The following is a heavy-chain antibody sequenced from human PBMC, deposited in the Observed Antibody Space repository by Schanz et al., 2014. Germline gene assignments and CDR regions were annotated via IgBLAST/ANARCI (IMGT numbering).Heavy chain of an antibody. CDR3: ARNRGSGGQNWYFDL. CDR1: GFTFSSYA. Sequence: EVQLVQSGGGLVQPGGSLRLSCAASGFTFSSYAMSWVRQAPGKGLEWVSFVHPGGSTYYPDSVKGRFTISRDSSKNTLYLQMNSLRADDTAVYYCARNRGSGGQNWYFDLWGRGTLXTVSS. D-gene: IGHD1-26*01. J-gene: IGHJ2*01. CDR2: VHPGGST. V-gene: IGHV3-23*03.